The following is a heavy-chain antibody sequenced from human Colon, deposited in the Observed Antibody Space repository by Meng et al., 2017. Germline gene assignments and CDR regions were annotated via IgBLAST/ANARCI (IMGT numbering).Heavy chain of an antibody. Sequence: QVQLVQSGSGLGKPVASVKVSCKASGYSFTTFGINWVRQAPGQGLEWLGWINTNTQEPTYAQGFTGRYAFSLDTSVSTAYLQISSLESEDTAVYYCARKASGYSYSTNWGQGTLVTVSS. CDR2: INTNTQEP. CDR1: GYSFTTFG. V-gene: IGHV7-4-1*02. D-gene: IGHD3-22*01. CDR3: ARKASGYSYSTN. J-gene: IGHJ4*02.